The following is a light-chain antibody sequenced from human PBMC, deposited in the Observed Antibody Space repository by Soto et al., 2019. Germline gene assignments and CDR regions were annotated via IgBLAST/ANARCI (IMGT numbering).Light chain of an antibody. Sequence: ETVMTQSPATLSVSPGERATLSCRASQSVNSNLAWYQQKPGQAPRLLIYDASIRATGIPNRFSGSGSGTDFTLTISRLEPEDSAVYYCQQYGSSPLTFGGGTKVDIK. CDR3: QQYGSSPLT. CDR1: QSVNSN. V-gene: IGKV3-20*01. CDR2: DAS. J-gene: IGKJ4*01.